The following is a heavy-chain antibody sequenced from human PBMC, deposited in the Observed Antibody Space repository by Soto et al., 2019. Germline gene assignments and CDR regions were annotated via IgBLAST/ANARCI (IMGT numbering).Heavy chain of an antibody. V-gene: IGHV1-46*03. CDR2: INPSGGST. J-gene: IGHJ6*03. CDR1: GYTFTSYY. D-gene: IGHD1-1*01. Sequence: ASVKVSCKASGYTFTSYYMHWVRQAPGQGLEWMGIINPSGGSTSYAQKFQGRVTMTRDTSTSTVYMELSSLRSEDTAVYYCARDMVQLEPAVVDEPEDSDYYYYMDVWGKGTTVTVSS. CDR3: ARDMVQLEPAVVDEPEDSDYYYYMDV.